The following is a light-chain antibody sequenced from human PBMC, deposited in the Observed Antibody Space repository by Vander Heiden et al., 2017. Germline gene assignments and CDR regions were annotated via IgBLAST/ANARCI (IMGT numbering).Light chain of an antibody. CDR1: QSITSY. V-gene: IGKV1-39*01. CDR2: SAS. CDR3: QQSYSPLLT. J-gene: IGKJ4*01. Sequence: DIQMTQSPSSLSASVGDRVTITCRASQSITSYLNWYRQKPGKAPELLIYSASTLQSGVPSRFSGSGSGTDFMLTISTLQPEDFATYYCQQSYSPLLTFGGGTKLEI.